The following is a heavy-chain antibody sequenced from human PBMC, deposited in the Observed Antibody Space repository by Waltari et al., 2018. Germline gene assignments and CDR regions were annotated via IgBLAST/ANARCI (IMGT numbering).Heavy chain of an antibody. CDR1: GFNFDSYW. J-gene: IGHJ4*02. CDR2: INQNGSDK. V-gene: IGHV3-7*03. Sequence: EVQLVESGGGLVQPGGSLRLSCDASGFNFDSYWMPWVRQAPGKGLECVANINQNGSDKKYVDSVKGRFTISRDNGKNSLFLQMNNLRGDDTAIYYCARPENMGELYYYWGLGTLVTVST. CDR3: ARPENMGELYYY. D-gene: IGHD3-16*01.